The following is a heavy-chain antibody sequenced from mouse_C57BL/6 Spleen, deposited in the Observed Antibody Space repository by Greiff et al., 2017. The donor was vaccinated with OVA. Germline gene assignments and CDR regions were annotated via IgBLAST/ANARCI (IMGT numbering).Heavy chain of an antibody. Sequence: DVKLVESGPGLAKPSQPLSLTCSVTGYSITSDYWNWIRKFPGNKLEYMGYISYSGSTYYNPSLKSRISITRDTSKNQYYLQLNSVTTEDTATYYCARSPLYYGYDAYYFDYWGQGTTLTVSS. J-gene: IGHJ2*01. D-gene: IGHD2-2*01. CDR2: ISYSGST. CDR1: GYSITSDY. CDR3: ARSPLYYGYDAYYFDY. V-gene: IGHV3-8*01.